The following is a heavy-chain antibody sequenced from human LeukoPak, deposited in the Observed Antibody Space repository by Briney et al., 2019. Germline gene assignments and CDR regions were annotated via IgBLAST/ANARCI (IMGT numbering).Heavy chain of an antibody. V-gene: IGHV4-34*01. J-gene: IGHJ3*02. CDR1: GGSFSGYY. CDR3: ARTQSGTYYDAFDI. Sequence: PSETLSLTCAVYGGSFSGYYWSWIRQPPGKGLEWIGEINHSGSTNYNPSLKSRVTISVDTSKIQFSLKLSSVTAADTAVYYCARTQSGTYYDAFDIWGQGTMVTVSS. CDR2: INHSGST. D-gene: IGHD1-26*01.